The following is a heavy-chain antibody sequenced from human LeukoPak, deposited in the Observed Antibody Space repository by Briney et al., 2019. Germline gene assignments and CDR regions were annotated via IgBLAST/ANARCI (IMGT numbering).Heavy chain of an antibody. V-gene: IGHV1-46*03. Sequence: ASVKVSCKASGYTFTSYYMHWVRQAPGQGLEWMGIINPSGGSTSYAQKFRGRVTMTRDTSTSTVYMELSSLRSEDTAVYYCARARWDIVVVPAAISFDYWGQGTLVTVSS. CDR2: INPSGGST. J-gene: IGHJ4*02. CDR3: ARARWDIVVVPAAISFDY. D-gene: IGHD2-2*02. CDR1: GYTFTSYY.